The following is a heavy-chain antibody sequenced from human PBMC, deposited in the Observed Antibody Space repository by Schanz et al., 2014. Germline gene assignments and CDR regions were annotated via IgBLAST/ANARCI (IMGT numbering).Heavy chain of an antibody. D-gene: IGHD2-21*01. Sequence: EVQLLESGGGLVQPGGSLRLSCAASGFTVSKNYMSWVRQSPGKGLEWVSAISANDYDTYYAPSVKGRFTISRDNSKNILTMQMSSLRAEDTALYYCTKGLLPVRALADVFDVWGQGTMVTVSP. CDR1: GFTVSKNY. V-gene: IGHV3-23*01. CDR2: ISANDYDT. CDR3: TKGLLPVRALADVFDV. J-gene: IGHJ3*01.